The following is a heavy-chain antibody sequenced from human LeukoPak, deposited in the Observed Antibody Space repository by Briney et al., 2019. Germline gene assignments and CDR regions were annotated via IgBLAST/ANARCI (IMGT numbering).Heavy chain of an antibody. D-gene: IGHD3-10*01. CDR2: ISGSGGST. Sequence: KAGGSLRLSCAASGFTFSSYAMSWVRQAPGKGLEWVSAISGSGGSTYYADSVKGRFTISRDNSKNTLYLQMNSLRAEDTAVYYCAKDYYGSGSYYNVLVSWGQGTLVTVSS. CDR3: AKDYYGSGSYYNVLVS. V-gene: IGHV3-23*01. CDR1: GFTFSSYA. J-gene: IGHJ5*02.